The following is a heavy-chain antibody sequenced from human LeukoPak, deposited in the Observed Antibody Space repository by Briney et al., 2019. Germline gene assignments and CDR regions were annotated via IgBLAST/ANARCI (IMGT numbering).Heavy chain of an antibody. Sequence: GGSLRLSCAASGFTFSSYWMSWVRQAPGKGLEWVANIKQDGGEKYYVDSVKGRFTISRDNAKNSLYLQMNSLRAEDTAVYFCARDLKILVGATTFDSWGQGTLVTVPS. CDR1: GFTFSSYW. J-gene: IGHJ4*02. V-gene: IGHV3-7*01. CDR2: IKQDGGEK. D-gene: IGHD1-26*01. CDR3: ARDLKILVGATTFDS.